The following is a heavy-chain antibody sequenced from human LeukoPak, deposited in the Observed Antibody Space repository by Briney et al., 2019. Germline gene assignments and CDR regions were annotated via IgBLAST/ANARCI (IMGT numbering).Heavy chain of an antibody. CDR3: AKDQVGGYNSDAFDI. J-gene: IGHJ3*02. CDR1: GFTFSSYG. D-gene: IGHD5-24*01. CDR2: IRYDGSNK. V-gene: IGHV3-30*02. Sequence: GGSLRLSCAASGFTFSSYGMHWVRQAPGKGLEWVAFIRYDGSNKYYADSVKGRFTISRDNSKNTLYLQMNSLRAEDTAVYYCAKDQVGGYNSDAFDIWGQGTMVTVSS.